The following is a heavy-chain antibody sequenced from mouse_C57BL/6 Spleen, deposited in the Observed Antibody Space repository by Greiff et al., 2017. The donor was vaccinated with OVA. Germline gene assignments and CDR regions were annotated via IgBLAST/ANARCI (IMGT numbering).Heavy chain of an antibody. V-gene: IGHV5-9-1*02. Sequence: EVKVEESGEGLVKPGGSLKLSCAASGFTFSSYAMSWVRQTPEKRLEWVAYISSGGDYIYYADTVKGRFTISRDNARNTLYLQMSSLKSEDTAMYYCTRDRGAYSNYEGYAMDYWGQGTSVTVSS. CDR2: ISSGGDYI. CDR3: TRDRGAYSNYEGYAMDY. CDR1: GFTFSSYA. J-gene: IGHJ4*01. D-gene: IGHD2-5*01.